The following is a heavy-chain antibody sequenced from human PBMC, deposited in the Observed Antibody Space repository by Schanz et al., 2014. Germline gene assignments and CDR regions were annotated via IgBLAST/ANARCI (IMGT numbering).Heavy chain of an antibody. V-gene: IGHV1-69*04. Sequence: QVQLVQSGAAVKKPGSSVKVSCKASGGTFSSYAFSWVRQAPGQGLEWMGKIIPILGMENYAQKFQGRVTISADISTSTAYMDLSSLRSDDTAVYYCARDIQYHYDTSGPVGAFDIWGPGTVVTVSS. J-gene: IGHJ3*02. CDR1: GGTFSSYA. D-gene: IGHD3-22*01. CDR2: IIPILGME. CDR3: ARDIQYHYDTSGPVGAFDI.